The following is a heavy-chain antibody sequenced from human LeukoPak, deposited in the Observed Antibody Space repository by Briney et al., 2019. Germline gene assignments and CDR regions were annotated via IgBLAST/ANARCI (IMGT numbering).Heavy chain of an antibody. Sequence: GGSLRLSCAASGFTFSSYEMNWVRQAPGKGLEWVSYISSSGSTKYYADSVKGRFTISRDNARNSLYLQMISLRAEDTALYYCARVEGFIDYWGQGTLVTVSS. V-gene: IGHV3-48*03. D-gene: IGHD3-16*02. J-gene: IGHJ4*02. CDR1: GFTFSSYE. CDR2: ISSSGSTK. CDR3: ARVEGFIDY.